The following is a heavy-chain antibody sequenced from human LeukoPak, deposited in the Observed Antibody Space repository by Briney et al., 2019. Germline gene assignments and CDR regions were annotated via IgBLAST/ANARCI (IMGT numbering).Heavy chain of an antibody. CDR3: ATYRQVLLPFES. CDR2: IFQGGGEI. CDR1: GFTFSSYS. D-gene: IGHD5-18*01. J-gene: IGHJ4*02. V-gene: IGHV3-21*04. Sequence: GGSLRLSCAASGFTFSSYSMNWVRQAPGKKGLEWVSSIFQGGGEIHYADSVRGRFTISRDNSKSTLFLQMNSLRAEDTAIYYCATYRQVLLPFESWGQGTLVTVSS.